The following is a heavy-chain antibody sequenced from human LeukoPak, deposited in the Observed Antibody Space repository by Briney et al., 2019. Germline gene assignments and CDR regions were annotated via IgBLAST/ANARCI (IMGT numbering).Heavy chain of an antibody. CDR1: GYTFTSYD. Sequence: ASVKVSCKASGYTFTSYDINWVRQATGQGLEWMGWMNPNSGNTGYAQKFQGRVTMTRNISISTAYMELSSLRSEDTAVYYCAREQYYYDSSGYRSTYYFDYWGQGTLVTVSS. V-gene: IGHV1-8*01. CDR3: AREQYYYDSSGYRSTYYFDY. D-gene: IGHD3-22*01. J-gene: IGHJ4*02. CDR2: MNPNSGNT.